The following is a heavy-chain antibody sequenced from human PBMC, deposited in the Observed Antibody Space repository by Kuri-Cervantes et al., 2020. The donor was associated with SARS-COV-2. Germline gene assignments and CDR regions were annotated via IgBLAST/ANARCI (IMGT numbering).Heavy chain of an antibody. Sequence: LSLTCAASGFTFSSYGMSWVRQVPGKGLEWVSGISGSGGDTYYADSVKGRFTISRDNSKNTLYLQMNSLRAEDTAVYYCARGRRTPYGYFDLWGRGTLVTVSS. J-gene: IGHJ2*01. CDR1: GFTFSSYG. CDR2: ISGSGGDT. D-gene: IGHD2-2*01. CDR3: ARGRRTPYGYFDL. V-gene: IGHV3-23*01.